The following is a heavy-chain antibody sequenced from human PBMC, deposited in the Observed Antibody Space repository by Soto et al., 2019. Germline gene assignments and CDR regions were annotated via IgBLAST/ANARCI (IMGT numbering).Heavy chain of an antibody. CDR3: ARVGQLFPDLDL. Sequence: QVQLQQWGAGLLKPSETLSLSCSVYGTSFSNSYWSWIRQAPGKGLEWLGEINHTGSTNYNTSLKSRVTISVDASKKEFSLKLRSVTAADTAVYYCARVGQLFPDLDLWGRGTLVSVSS. V-gene: IGHV4-34*01. CDR1: GTSFSNSY. J-gene: IGHJ2*01. CDR2: INHTGST. D-gene: IGHD3-10*01.